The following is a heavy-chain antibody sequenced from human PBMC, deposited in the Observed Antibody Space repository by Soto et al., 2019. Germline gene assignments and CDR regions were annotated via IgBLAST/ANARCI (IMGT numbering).Heavy chain of an antibody. CDR3: ARGYCSSTSCYSLGAFDI. Sequence: GASVKVSCKASGYTFTSYGISWVRQAPGQGLEWMGWISAYNGNTNYAQKLQGRVTMTTDTSTSTAYMELRSLRSDDTAVYCCARGYCSSTSCYSLGAFDIWGQGTMVTVSS. J-gene: IGHJ3*02. V-gene: IGHV1-18*01. CDR2: ISAYNGNT. D-gene: IGHD2-2*01. CDR1: GYTFTSYG.